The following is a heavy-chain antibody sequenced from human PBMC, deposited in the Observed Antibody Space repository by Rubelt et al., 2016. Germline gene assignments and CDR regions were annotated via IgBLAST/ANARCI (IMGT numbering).Heavy chain of an antibody. V-gene: IGHV4-34*01. CDR3: ARGRRGSSSWLGRDYYGMDV. CDR2: INHSGST. CDR1: GGSFSGYC. J-gene: IGHJ6*02. D-gene: IGHD6-13*01. Sequence: QVQLQQWGAGLLKPSETLSLTCAVYGGSFSGYCWSWIRQPPGKGLEWIGEINHSGSTNYNPSLKSRVTIPVDTSKNQFSLKLSSVTAADTAVYYCARGRRGSSSWLGRDYYGMDVWGQGTTVTVSS.